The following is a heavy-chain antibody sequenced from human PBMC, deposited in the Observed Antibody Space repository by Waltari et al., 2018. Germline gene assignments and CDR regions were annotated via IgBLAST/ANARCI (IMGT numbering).Heavy chain of an antibody. V-gene: IGHV3-21*01. CDR1: GFTFSSYS. J-gene: IGHJ4*02. Sequence: EVQLVESGGGLVKPGGFLRLSCAASGFTFSSYSMNWVRQAPGKGLEWVSSIISSSSYIYYADSVKGRFTISRDNAKNSLYLQMNSLRAEDTAVYYCARDRASDYWGQGTLVTVSS. CDR2: IISSSSYI. CDR3: ARDRASDY.